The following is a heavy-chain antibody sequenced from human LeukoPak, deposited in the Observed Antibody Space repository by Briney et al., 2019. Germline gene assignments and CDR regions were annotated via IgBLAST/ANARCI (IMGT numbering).Heavy chain of an antibody. CDR1: GYSISSGYY. CDR2: IYHSGST. J-gene: IGHJ5*02. CDR3: ARDPSNSRGWFNP. Sequence: KPSETLSLTCTVSGYSISSGYYWGWIRQPPGKGLEWIGSIYHSGSTYSNPSLKSRVTISVHTSKNQFSLNLRSVSAADTAVYYCARDPSNSRGWFNPWGQGTLVTVSS. D-gene: IGHD2-2*01. V-gene: IGHV4-38-2*02.